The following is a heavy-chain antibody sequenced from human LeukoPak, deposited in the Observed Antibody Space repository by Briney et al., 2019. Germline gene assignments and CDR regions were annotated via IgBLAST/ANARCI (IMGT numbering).Heavy chain of an antibody. CDR1: GGSISSSNW. CDR3: ARSAGWWSLDY. Sequence: SETLSLTCAVSGGSISSSNWWSWVRQPPGKGLEWIGEISHSGSTKYTPSLKSRVTISMDKSKNQFSLKLSSVTAADTAVYCCARSAGWWSLDYWGQGALVTVSS. J-gene: IGHJ4*02. V-gene: IGHV4-4*01. D-gene: IGHD6-19*01. CDR2: ISHSGST.